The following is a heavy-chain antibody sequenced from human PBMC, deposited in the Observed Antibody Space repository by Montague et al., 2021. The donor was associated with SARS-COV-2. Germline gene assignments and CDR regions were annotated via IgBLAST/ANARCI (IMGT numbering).Heavy chain of an antibody. Sequence: SLRLSCAASGFTLGDYAMQWVRQAPGKGLEWVSGISWNSGSIGYADSVKGRFTISRDNAKNSLYLQMNSLRAEDTALYYCAKARSGSYWDPYYFDYWGQGTLVTVSS. CDR1: GFTLGDYA. D-gene: IGHD1-26*01. CDR2: ISWNSGSI. J-gene: IGHJ4*02. V-gene: IGHV3-9*01. CDR3: AKARSGSYWDPYYFDY.